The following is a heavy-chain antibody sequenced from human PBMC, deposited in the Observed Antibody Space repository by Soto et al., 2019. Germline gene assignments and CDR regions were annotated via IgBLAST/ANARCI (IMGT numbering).Heavy chain of an antibody. CDR1: GGSISSGGYY. Sequence: PSETLSLTCTVSGGSISSGGYYWSWIRQHPGKGLEWIGYIYYSGSTYYNKSLKSRVTISVDTSKNQFSLKLSSVTAADTAVYYCAGVRGVNWFDPWGQGTLVTVSS. CDR2: IYYSGST. CDR3: AGVRGVNWFDP. V-gene: IGHV4-31*03. J-gene: IGHJ5*02. D-gene: IGHD3-10*01.